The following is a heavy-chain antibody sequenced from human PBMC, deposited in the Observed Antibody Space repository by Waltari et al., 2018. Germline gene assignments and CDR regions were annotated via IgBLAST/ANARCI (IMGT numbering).Heavy chain of an antibody. J-gene: IGHJ3*02. CDR2: INPNSGGT. CDR1: GYTFPGHY. V-gene: IGHV1-2*02. CDR3: ARDGSYTRGAFDI. D-gene: IGHD3-16*01. Sequence: QVQLVQSGAEVKKPGASVKVSCKASGYTFPGHYMHWGRQAPGQGLEWMGWINPNSGGTNYAQKFQGRVTMTRDTSISTAYMELSRLRSDDTAVYYCARDGSYTRGAFDIWGQGTMVTVSS.